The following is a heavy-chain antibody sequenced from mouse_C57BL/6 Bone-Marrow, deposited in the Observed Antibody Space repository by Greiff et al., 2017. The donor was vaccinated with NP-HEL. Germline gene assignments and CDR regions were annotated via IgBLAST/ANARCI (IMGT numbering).Heavy chain of an antibody. J-gene: IGHJ1*03. CDR2: INHDGSST. CDR1: GFTFSDYY. V-gene: IGHV5-16*01. D-gene: IGHD2-1*01. CDR3: ARESYGNYSYWYFDV. Sequence: EVKVVESEGGLVQPGSSMKLSCTASGFTFSDYYMAWVRQVPEKGLEWVANINHDGSSTYYLDSLKSRFIISRDNAKNILYLQMSSLKSEDTATYYCARESYGNYSYWYFDVWGTGTTVTVSS.